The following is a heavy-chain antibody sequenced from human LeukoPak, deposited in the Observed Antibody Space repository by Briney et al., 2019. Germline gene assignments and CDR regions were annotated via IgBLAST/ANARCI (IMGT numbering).Heavy chain of an antibody. CDR1: GYTFTGYY. CDR3: ARDRGFAGYFDL. D-gene: IGHD3-10*01. J-gene: IGHJ2*01. CDR2: ISAYNGST. V-gene: IGHV1-18*04. Sequence: ASVKVSCKASGYTFTGYYMHWVRQAPGQGLEWMGWISAYNGSTNYAQKLQGRVTMTTDTSTSTAYMELRSLRSDDTAVYYCARDRGFAGYFDLWGRGTLVTVSS.